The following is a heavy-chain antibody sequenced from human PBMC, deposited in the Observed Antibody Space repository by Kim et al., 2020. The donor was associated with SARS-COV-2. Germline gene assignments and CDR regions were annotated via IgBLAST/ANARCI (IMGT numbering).Heavy chain of an antibody. Sequence: GGSLRLSCAASGFTFSSYGMHWVRQAPGKGLEWVAVIWYDGSNKYYADSVKGRFTISRDNSKNTLYLQMNSLRAEDTAVYYCAREAGVVPAAMFGYWGQGTLVTVSS. J-gene: IGHJ4*02. V-gene: IGHV3-33*01. CDR3: AREAGVVPAAMFGY. D-gene: IGHD2-2*01. CDR1: GFTFSSYG. CDR2: IWYDGSNK.